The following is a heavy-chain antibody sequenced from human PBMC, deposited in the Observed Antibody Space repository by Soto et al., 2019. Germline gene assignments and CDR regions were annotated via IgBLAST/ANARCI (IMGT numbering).Heavy chain of an antibody. CDR2: IKQYGSEK. J-gene: IGHJ6*02. CDR1: GFTFSSYW. CDR3: ARGDYTYYYYYGMDV. D-gene: IGHD4-4*01. V-gene: IGHV3-7*01. Sequence: XGSLSLSFAASGFTFSSYWGSWVRQAPGKGLEWVANIKQYGSEKYYVDSVKGRFTISRDNAKNSLYLQMNSLRAEDTAVYYCARGDYTYYYYYGMDVWGQGTTVTV.